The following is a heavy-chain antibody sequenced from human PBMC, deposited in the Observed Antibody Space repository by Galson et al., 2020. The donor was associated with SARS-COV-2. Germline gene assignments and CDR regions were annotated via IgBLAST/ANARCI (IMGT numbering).Heavy chain of an antibody. D-gene: IGHD2-21*01. CDR3: ARTIAYCGGDCYSVFDY. CDR2: IYYSGST. J-gene: IGHJ4*02. V-gene: IGHV4-39*01. Sequence: SETLSLTCTVSGGSISSSSYYWGWLRQPPGQGLEWIGSIYYSGSTYYNPSLNSRVTISVDTSKNQFSLKLSSVTAADTAVYYCARTIAYCGGDCYSVFDYWGQGTLVTVAS. CDR1: GGSISSSSYY.